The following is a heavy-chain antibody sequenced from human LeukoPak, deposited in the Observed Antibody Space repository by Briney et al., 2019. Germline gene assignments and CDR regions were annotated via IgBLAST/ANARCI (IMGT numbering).Heavy chain of an antibody. CDR3: ARGAIPAADRNWFDP. CDR2: IIPIFGTA. Sequence: VASVKVSCKAPGGTLSSYAISWVRQAPGQGLEWMGGIIPIFGTANYAQKFQGRVTITTDESMSTAYMELSSLRSEDTAVYYCARGAIPAADRNWFDPWGQGTLVTVSS. D-gene: IGHD2-2*01. J-gene: IGHJ5*02. V-gene: IGHV1-69*05. CDR1: GGTLSSYA.